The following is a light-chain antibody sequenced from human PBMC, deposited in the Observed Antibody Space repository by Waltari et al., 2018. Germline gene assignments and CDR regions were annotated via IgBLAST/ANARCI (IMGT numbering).Light chain of an antibody. CDR2: EVT. CDR3: CSFASRIGV. V-gene: IGLV2-23*02. CDR1: SSDVGSYNF. J-gene: IGLJ2*01. Sequence: QSALTQPASVSGSPGQSITISCTGTSSDVGSYNFVSGYQQHPGKAPKLIISEVTKRPSGVSNRFSGSKSGNTASLTISGLQADDEADYYCCSFASRIGVFGGGTKVTVL.